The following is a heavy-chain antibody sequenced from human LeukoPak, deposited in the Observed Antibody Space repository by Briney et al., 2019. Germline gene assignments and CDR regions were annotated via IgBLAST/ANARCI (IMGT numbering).Heavy chain of an antibody. Sequence: PGGSLRLSCAASGFTFSIYAMSWVRQATGKGLEWVSAIGTTGDTYYPGSVKGRFTISRENAKNSLYLQMNSLRAGDTAVYYCARVVDTAFDIWGQGTMVTVSS. CDR1: GFTFSIYA. CDR2: IGTTGDT. J-gene: IGHJ3*02. CDR3: ARVVDTAFDI. D-gene: IGHD5-18*01. V-gene: IGHV3-13*01.